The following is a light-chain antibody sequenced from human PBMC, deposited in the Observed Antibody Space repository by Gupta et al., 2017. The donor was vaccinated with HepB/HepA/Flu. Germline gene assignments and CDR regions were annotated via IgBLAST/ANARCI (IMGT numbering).Light chain of an antibody. CDR1: QSIFYNPNNKNF. J-gene: IGKJ4*01. CDR2: WAS. V-gene: IGKV4-1*01. Sequence: IVMTQSPDPLSVSLGERATINFKSSQSIFYNPNNKNFLAWYQQKPGQPPKLLIYWASTRESGVPSRFSGSESGTDFTLTISSLQAEDVAVYYCQQYYDTPITFGGGTKVEIK. CDR3: QQYYDTPIT.